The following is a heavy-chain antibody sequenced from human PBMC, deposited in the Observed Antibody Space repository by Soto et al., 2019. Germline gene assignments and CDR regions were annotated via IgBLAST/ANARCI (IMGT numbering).Heavy chain of an antibody. CDR3: AKDQAAAGTISRYFQH. V-gene: IGHV3-23*01. J-gene: IGHJ1*01. D-gene: IGHD6-13*01. CDR2: ISGSGGTT. CDR1: GFSFSTYA. Sequence: GGSLRLSCAASGFSFSTYAMSWVRQAPGKGPEWVSGISGSGGTTYYADSVKGRFTISRDNSKNTLYLQVNSLRVEDTAVYYCAKDQAAAGTISRYFQHWGQGTLVTVSS.